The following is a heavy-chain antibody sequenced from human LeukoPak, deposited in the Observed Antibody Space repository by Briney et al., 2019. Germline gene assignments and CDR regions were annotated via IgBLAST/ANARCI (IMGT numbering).Heavy chain of an antibody. J-gene: IGHJ4*02. Sequence: GGSLRLSCAASGFTFSSYWMHWVRQAPGKGLGWVSVIKSDGSSTMYADSVKGRFTISRDNAKNTLYLQMNSLRAEDTAVYYCARDGNYGDYDYWGQGTLVTVSS. D-gene: IGHD4-17*01. V-gene: IGHV3-74*03. CDR3: ARDGNYGDYDY. CDR1: GFTFSSYW. CDR2: IKSDGSST.